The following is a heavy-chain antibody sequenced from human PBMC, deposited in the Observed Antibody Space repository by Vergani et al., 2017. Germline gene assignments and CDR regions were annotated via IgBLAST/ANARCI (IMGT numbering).Heavy chain of an antibody. CDR2: IYHSGLT. CDR3: ARIVVGEHLNFDC. Sequence: QLQLQESGSGLVKPSQTLSLTCAVSGGSISSGGYSWSWIRQPPGKGLEWIGYIYHSGLTYCNPSLKRRVTRAVDRSKNQFSLKLSSVTAAVSAGYCCARIVVGEHLNFDCWGKGTRVTVSS. CDR1: GGSISSGGYS. V-gene: IGHV4-30-2*01. J-gene: IGHJ4*02. D-gene: IGHD3-10*01.